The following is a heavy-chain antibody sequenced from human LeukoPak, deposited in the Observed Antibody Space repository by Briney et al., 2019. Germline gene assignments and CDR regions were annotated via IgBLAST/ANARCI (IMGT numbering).Heavy chain of an antibody. V-gene: IGHV4-4*07. CDR2: IYTSGST. J-gene: IGHJ4*02. Sequence: SEALSLTCTVSGGSISSYYWSWIRQPTGKGLEWIGRIYTSGSTNHNPSLKSRVTMSVDTFKNQFSLKLSSVTAADTAVYYCARESLFRAVAGRPAPFDSWGQGTLVTVSS. D-gene: IGHD6-19*01. CDR1: GGSISSYY. CDR3: ARESLFRAVAGRPAPFDS.